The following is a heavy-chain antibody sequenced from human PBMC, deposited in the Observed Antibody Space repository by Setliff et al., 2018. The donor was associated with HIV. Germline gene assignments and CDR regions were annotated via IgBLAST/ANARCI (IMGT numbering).Heavy chain of an antibody. CDR3: ARGHEWLRI. CDR2: INYNGNT. Sequence: SETLSLTCTVSGDSVRNYYWSWIRQPPERGRDYIGYINYNGNTNYNPSLKSRVTMSVDTSKNQISLNLRSVTAAHTAVYYCARGHEWLRIWGQGMLVTVSS. CDR1: GDSVRNYY. D-gene: IGHD5-12*01. J-gene: IGHJ4*02. V-gene: IGHV4-59*02.